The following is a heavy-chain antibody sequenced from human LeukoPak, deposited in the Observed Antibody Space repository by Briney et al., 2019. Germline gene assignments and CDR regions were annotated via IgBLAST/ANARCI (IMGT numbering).Heavy chain of an antibody. CDR2: ISSSSRYI. Sequence: PGGSLRLSCAASGFTFSSYSMNWVRQAPGKGLEWVSSISSSSRYIYYADSVKGRFTISRDNAKNSLYLQMNSLRAEDTAVYYCARLEWEPQDYWGQGTLVTVSS. CDR3: ARLEWEPQDY. CDR1: GFTFSSYS. J-gene: IGHJ4*02. D-gene: IGHD1-26*01. V-gene: IGHV3-21*01.